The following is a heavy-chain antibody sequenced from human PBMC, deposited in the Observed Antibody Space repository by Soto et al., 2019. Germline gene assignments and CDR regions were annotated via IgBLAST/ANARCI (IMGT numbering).Heavy chain of an antibody. CDR2: VYYTGTT. J-gene: IGHJ3*02. CDR3: ASDPSLATRAFDI. V-gene: IGHV4-4*02. Sequence: SETLSLTCAVSGNSLSSSNWLTWVRQPPGKGLEWIGEVYYTGTTNYNPSLERRVTISVDKSKNQFSLKVNSVTAADTAVYYCASDPSLATRAFDIWGQGTMVTVSS. D-gene: IGHD6-6*01. CDR1: GNSLSSSNW.